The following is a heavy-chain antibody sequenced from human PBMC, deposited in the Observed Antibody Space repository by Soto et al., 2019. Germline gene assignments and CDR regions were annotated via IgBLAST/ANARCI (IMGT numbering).Heavy chain of an antibody. V-gene: IGHV3-21*01. CDR1: GFSFSNYG. Sequence: EVQLVESGGGLVKPGGSLRLSCAASGFSFSNYGINWVRQAPGKGLKWVSSISSSSSYISYADSVKGRFTISRDNAKNSVYLQMNSLRAEDTAVYYCARSDCTSTSCYVVWFDPWGQGTLVTVSS. CDR3: ARSDCTSTSCYVVWFDP. CDR2: ISSSSSYI. D-gene: IGHD2-2*01. J-gene: IGHJ5*02.